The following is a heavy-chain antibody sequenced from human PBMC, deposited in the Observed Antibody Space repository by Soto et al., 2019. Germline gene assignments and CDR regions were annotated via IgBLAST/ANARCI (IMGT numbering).Heavy chain of an antibody. D-gene: IGHD1-26*01. J-gene: IGHJ4*02. V-gene: IGHV1-3*01. CDR2: INAGNGNT. CDR3: ARDVGATGD. CDR1: GYTFTSYA. Sequence: QVQLVQSGAEVKKPGASVKVSCKASGYTFTSYAMHWVRQAPGQRLEWMGWINAGNGNTKYSQKFQGRVTITTDRSATTPYMALSSLRSEDTAVYYCARDVGATGDWGQGTRVTVSS.